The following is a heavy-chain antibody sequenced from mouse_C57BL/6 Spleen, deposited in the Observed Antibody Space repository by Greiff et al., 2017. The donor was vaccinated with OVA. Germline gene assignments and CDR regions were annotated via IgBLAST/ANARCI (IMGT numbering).Heavy chain of an antibody. D-gene: IGHD1-1*01. V-gene: IGHV3-6*01. CDR1: GYSITSGYY. Sequence: EVKLQESGPGLVKPSQSLSLTCSVTGYSITSGYYWNWIRQFPGNKLEWMGYISYDGSNNYNPSLKNRISITRDTSKNQFFLKLNSVTTEDTATYYCARDRGSSYWYFDVWGTGTTVTVSS. CDR3: ARDRGSSYWYFDV. J-gene: IGHJ1*03. CDR2: ISYDGSN.